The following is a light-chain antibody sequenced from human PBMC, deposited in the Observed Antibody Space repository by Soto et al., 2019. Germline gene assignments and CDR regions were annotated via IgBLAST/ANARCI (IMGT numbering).Light chain of an antibody. CDR2: AAS. Sequence: DIQTTQSPSSVSASVGDRVTITCRASQDVRGWLAWYQQKPGKAPKLLIYAASSSQGGVPSRFSGSGSGTDFTLSISSLQHEDSATYYCQQGNSFPLTFGGGTKVEIK. CDR1: QDVRGW. J-gene: IGKJ4*01. CDR3: QQGNSFPLT. V-gene: IGKV1-12*01.